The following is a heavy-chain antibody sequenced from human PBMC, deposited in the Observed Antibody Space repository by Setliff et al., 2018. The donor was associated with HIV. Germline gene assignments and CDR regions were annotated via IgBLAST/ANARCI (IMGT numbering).Heavy chain of an antibody. D-gene: IGHD3-16*02. CDR2: FDPEDGER. J-gene: IGHJ4*02. CDR3: ATDPGRRITFGGVIVNPDY. V-gene: IGHV1-24*01. Sequence: ASVKVSCKASGGTFSSYVISWVRQAPGQGLEWMGGFDPEDGERINAEKFQGRVTMTADTSTDTAYMALSSLTSEDTAVYYCATDPGRRITFGGVIVNPDYWGQGTLVTVSS. CDR1: GGTFSSYV.